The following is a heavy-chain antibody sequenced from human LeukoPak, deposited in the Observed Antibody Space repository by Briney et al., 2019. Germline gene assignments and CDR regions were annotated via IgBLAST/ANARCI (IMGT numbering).Heavy chain of an antibody. CDR3: VREWFAKGVSTFDI. CDR2: IDPNTGTP. Sequence: ASVKVSCKASGYTITTYAMNWMRQAPGQGFEWLGWIDPNTGTPTYAQGFTGRFVFSLGTSLSTAYLEIHSLKAEDNAVYYYVREWFAKGVSTFDIWGQGTKVAVFS. J-gene: IGHJ3*02. V-gene: IGHV7-4-1*01. CDR1: GYTITTYA. D-gene: IGHD3-22*01.